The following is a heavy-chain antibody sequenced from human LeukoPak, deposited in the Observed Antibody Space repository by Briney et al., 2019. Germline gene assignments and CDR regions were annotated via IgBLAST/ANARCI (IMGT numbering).Heavy chain of an antibody. CDR1: GFTFSSYG. CDR3: SKAGDTNYYRHGDY. D-gene: IGHD4-11*01. Sequence: GGSLRLSCAASGFTFSSYGMHWVRQAPGKGLEWVAFIRHDGSNKYYADSVKGRFTISRDNAKNTVYLQMNNLRGEDTALYYCSKAGDTNYYRHGDYWGQGTLVTVSS. CDR2: IRHDGSNK. V-gene: IGHV3-30*02. J-gene: IGHJ4*02.